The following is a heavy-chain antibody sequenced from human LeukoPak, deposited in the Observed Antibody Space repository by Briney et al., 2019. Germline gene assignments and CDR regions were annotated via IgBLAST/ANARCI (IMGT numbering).Heavy chain of an antibody. D-gene: IGHD3-10*01. Sequence: GGSLRLSCAASGFTFSDYYMSWVRQAPGKGLEWVSYISSSGSTIYYADSVKGRFTISRDNAKNSLYLQMNSLRDEDTAVYYCARDMVRGVISLAYYFDYWGQGTLVTVSS. CDR3: ARDMVRGVISLAYYFDY. V-gene: IGHV3-11*04. CDR2: ISSSGSTI. CDR1: GFTFSDYY. J-gene: IGHJ4*02.